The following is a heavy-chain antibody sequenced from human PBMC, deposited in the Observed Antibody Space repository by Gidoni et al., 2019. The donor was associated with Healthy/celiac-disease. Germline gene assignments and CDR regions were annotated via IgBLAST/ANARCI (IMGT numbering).Heavy chain of an antibody. Sequence: QMQLGKSGAEVKKTGSSVKLPCRASGYTCTYRYLHWVRQAPGQALAWMGWITPFNGNTNYAQTFPDRVTITRDRSLSTAYMELSSLRSEDTALYYCASGGRDYVIRTWGQGTLVTVSS. CDR1: GYTCTYRY. CDR3: ASGGRDYVIRT. D-gene: IGHD3-10*02. J-gene: IGHJ4*02. CDR2: ITPFNGNT. V-gene: IGHV1-45*02.